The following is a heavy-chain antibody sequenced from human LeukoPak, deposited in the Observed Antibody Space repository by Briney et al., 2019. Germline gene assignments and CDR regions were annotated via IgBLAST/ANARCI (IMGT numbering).Heavy chain of an antibody. D-gene: IGHD3-22*01. CDR1: GFTFSDYY. CDR2: ISSSGSTI. Sequence: GGSLRLSCAASGFTFSDYYMSWIRQAPGKGLEWVSYISSSGSTIYYADSVKGRFTISRDNAKNSLYLQMNSLRAEDTSIYYCAKHYYRSHDYWGRGTLVTVSS. J-gene: IGHJ4*02. V-gene: IGHV3-11*01. CDR3: AKHYYRSHDY.